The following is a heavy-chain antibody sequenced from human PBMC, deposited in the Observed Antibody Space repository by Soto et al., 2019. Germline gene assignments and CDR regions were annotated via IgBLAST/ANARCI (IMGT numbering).Heavy chain of an antibody. CDR2: IDPSDSQT. Sequence: EVQLVQSGAEVKKPGESLRISCKVSGYTFTAYWITWVRQMPGKGLEWMGRIDPSDSQTNYSPSFQGRVSISVDKSISTAYLQWSSLRASDTAMYYCVRLLRSSGWYGAAYWGQGTLVTVSS. CDR3: VRLLRSSGWYGAAY. D-gene: IGHD6-19*01. CDR1: GYTFTAYW. V-gene: IGHV5-10-1*03. J-gene: IGHJ4*02.